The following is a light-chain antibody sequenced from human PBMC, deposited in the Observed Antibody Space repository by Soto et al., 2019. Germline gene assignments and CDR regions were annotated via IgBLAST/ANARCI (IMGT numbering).Light chain of an antibody. CDR2: GAS. J-gene: IGKJ4*01. CDR3: QHYNNRTRT. V-gene: IGKV3D-15*01. CDR1: QSVRSD. Sequence: EIVLTQSPATRSLSPGERATLSCRASQSVRSDLAWYQQKPGQDPRILIYGASSRATGIPDRFSGSGSGTEFNLTISKLQPADFAVYFCQHYNNRTRTFGGGTKVDIK.